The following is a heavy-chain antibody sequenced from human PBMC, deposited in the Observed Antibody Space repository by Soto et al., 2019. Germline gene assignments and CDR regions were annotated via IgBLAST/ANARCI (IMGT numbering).Heavy chain of an antibody. J-gene: IGHJ6*02. CDR3: AKVGGTGTWSRAPTTYGMDV. Sequence: GESLKISCAASGFTFSSYAMSWVRQAPGKGLEWVSAISGSGGSTYYADSVKGRFTISRDNSKNTLYLQMNSLRAEDTAVYYCAKVGGTGTWSRAPTTYGMDVWGQGTTVTVSS. V-gene: IGHV3-23*01. CDR2: ISGSGGST. CDR1: GFTFSSYA. D-gene: IGHD1-1*01.